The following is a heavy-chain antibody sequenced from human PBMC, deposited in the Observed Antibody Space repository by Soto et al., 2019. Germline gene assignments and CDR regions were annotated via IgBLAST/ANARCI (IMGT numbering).Heavy chain of an antibody. CDR2: IYHAGSV. Sequence: PSETLSLTCAVSGYSIASGYYWAWIRQSPGKGLEWIGSIYHAGSVYYIPSLNSRVAVSLDTSKSHCSLKLSSVTAADTAVYYFARTFDYYGMDVWGKGTTVTVSS. CDR1: GYSIASGYY. CDR3: ARTFDYYGMDV. J-gene: IGHJ6*04. V-gene: IGHV4-38-2*01.